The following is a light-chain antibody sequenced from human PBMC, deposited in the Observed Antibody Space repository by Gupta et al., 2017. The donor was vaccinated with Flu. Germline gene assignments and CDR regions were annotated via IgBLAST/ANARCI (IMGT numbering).Light chain of an antibody. CDR3: CADADNDTRV. CDR1: CSHLGGYNY. Sequence: QSALTQPRSVSGSPGQSVTISCTGTCSHLGGYNYVSWYQQHPGKSHNLMIYHVSKRPAGVPDRFSGSKSGNTASLTISGLQAEEEADYYGCADADNDTRVFGGGTKLTVL. CDR2: HVS. J-gene: IGLJ3*02. V-gene: IGLV2-11*01.